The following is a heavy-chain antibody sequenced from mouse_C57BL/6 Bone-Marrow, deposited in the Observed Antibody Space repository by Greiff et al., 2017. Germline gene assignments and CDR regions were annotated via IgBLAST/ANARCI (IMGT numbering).Heavy chain of an antibody. J-gene: IGHJ1*03. D-gene: IGHD1-1*01. CDR2: IDPSDSYT. V-gene: IGHV1-69*01. CDR1: GYTFTSYW. CDR3: ARDGYYGSSWYFDV. Sequence: VQLQQPGAELVMPGASVKLSCKASGYTFTSYWMHWVKQRPGQGLEWIGEIDPSDSYTNYNQQFKGKSTLTVDKSSSTAYMQLSSLTSEDSAVYYGARDGYYGSSWYFDVWGTGTTVTVSS.